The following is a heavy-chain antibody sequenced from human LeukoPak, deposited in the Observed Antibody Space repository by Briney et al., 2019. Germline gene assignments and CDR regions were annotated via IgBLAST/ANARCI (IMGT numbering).Heavy chain of an antibody. CDR1: GYTLTELS. CDR3: ARSYYGSGSYYNLDY. D-gene: IGHD3-10*01. J-gene: IGHJ4*02. CDR2: FDPEDGEA. Sequence: GASVKVSCKVSGYTLTELSMHWVRQAPGKGLEWMGGFDPEDGEAIYAQKFQGRVTMTEDTSTDTAYMELSSLRSEDTAVYYCARSYYGSGSYYNLDYWGQGTLVTVSS. V-gene: IGHV1-24*01.